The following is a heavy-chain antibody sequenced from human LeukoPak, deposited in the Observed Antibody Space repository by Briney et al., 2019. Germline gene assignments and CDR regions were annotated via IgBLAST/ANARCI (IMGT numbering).Heavy chain of an antibody. CDR2: TYYRSKWYD. V-gene: IGHV6-1*01. D-gene: IGHD4-23*01. CDR1: GDSVSSSSAA. J-gene: IGHJ4*02. Sequence: SQTLSLTCAIPGDSVSSSSAAWNWIRQSPSRGLEWLGRTYYRSKWYDDYARSVRSRITINPDTSKNQFSLQLNSVTPEDTAMYYCAREDYGGNSGTYFDYWGQGTLVTVSS. CDR3: AREDYGGNSGTYFDY.